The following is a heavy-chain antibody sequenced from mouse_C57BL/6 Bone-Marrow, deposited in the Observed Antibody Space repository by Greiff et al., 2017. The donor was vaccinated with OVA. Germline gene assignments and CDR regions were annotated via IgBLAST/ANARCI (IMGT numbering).Heavy chain of an antibody. D-gene: IGHD1-1*01. CDR2: IDPEPGGP. CDR3: TRAGRITTVVAKGFAY. J-gene: IGHJ3*01. V-gene: IGHV1-15*01. CDR1: GYTFTDYE. Sequence: QVQLQQSGAELVRPGASVTLSCKASGYTFTDYEMHWVKQTPVHGLEWIGAIDPEPGGPAYNQKFKGKAILTGAKSSSTAYMELRSLTSEDSAVYYCTRAGRITTVVAKGFAYWGQGTLVTVAA.